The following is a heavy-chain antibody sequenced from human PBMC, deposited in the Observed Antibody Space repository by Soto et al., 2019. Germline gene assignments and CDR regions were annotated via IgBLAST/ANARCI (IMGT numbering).Heavy chain of an antibody. D-gene: IGHD2-21*01. Sequence: ASVKVSCKVSGYTLTELSMHWVRQAPGKGLEWMGGFDPEDGETIYAQKFQGRVTIIADESTGTTYMELTSLRSEDTAVYYCARAPILVGETTYENYFDYWGQGTLVTVSS. V-gene: IGHV1-24*01. CDR2: FDPEDGET. CDR3: ARAPILVGETTYENYFDY. J-gene: IGHJ4*02. CDR1: GYTLTELS.